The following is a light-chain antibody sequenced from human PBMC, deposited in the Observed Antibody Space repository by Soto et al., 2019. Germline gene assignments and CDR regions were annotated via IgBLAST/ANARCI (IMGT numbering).Light chain of an antibody. V-gene: IGKV1-39*01. Sequence: DIQMTQSPSSLSASVGDRVTIICRASQSISNYLIWYQHKPGKAPKLLIYAASTLQSGVPSRFSGSGSGTDFTLTISSLQSEDFATYYCQQSYRAPRTFGQGTKVEI. CDR3: QQSYRAPRT. CDR2: AAS. J-gene: IGKJ1*01. CDR1: QSISNY.